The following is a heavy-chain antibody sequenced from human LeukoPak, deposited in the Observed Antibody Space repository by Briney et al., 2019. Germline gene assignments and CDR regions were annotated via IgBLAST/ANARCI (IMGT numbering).Heavy chain of an antibody. CDR3: VKEGVEYSYSYGDY. J-gene: IGHJ4*02. Sequence: GRSLRLSCAASGFTFSSYAMYWVRQAPGKGLEWVALISYDGGDKYYAESMKGRITIPRDNAENTLYLQMNNLRPDDTAFYFGVKEGVEYSYSYGDYWGQGTLVTVSS. D-gene: IGHD3-16*01. CDR1: GFTFSSYA. V-gene: IGHV3-30*18. CDR2: ISYDGGDK.